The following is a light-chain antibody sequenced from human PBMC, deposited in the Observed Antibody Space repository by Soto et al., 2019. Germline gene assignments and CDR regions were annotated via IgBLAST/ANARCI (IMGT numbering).Light chain of an antibody. CDR1: QSVSSS. CDR3: QQYNNWPPLT. CDR2: DAS. V-gene: IGKV3-15*01. J-gene: IGKJ4*01. Sequence: EIVMTQSPATLSVSPGDRPTLSCRASQSVSSSLAWYQQIPGQAPRLLIYDASTRATGIPARFGGSGSGTEFTLTISSLQSEDFAVYYCQQYNNWPPLTFGGGTKVELK.